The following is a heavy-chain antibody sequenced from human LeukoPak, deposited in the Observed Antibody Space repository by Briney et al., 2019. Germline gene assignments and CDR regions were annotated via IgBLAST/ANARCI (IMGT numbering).Heavy chain of an antibody. J-gene: IGHJ3*02. CDR2: IYYRGST. CDR3: ACPAKGDAFDI. CDR1: GGSFTYYY. D-gene: IGHD2-15*01. Sequence: SETLSLTCAVYGGSFTYYYWSWIRQPPGKGLEWIGYIYYRGSTNYNPSLKSRVTISADTSKNQFSLKLSSVTAADTAVYYCACPAKGDAFDIWGQGTMVTVSS. V-gene: IGHV4-59*08.